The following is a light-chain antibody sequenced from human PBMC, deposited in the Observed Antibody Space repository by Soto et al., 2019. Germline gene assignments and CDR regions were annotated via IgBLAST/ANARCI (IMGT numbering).Light chain of an antibody. CDR2: DTN. CDR3: LLLYSGNRRV. J-gene: IGLJ1*01. Sequence: QAVVTQEPSLTVSPGETVTLTCGSSTGTVTSGHYPYWFQQRPGQAPTTLIYDTNNKYSWTPDRCSGSLLGGKAALTLSGAQPEDEGDYYCLLLYSGNRRVFGTGTKVTVL. V-gene: IGLV7-46*01. CDR1: TGTVTSGHY.